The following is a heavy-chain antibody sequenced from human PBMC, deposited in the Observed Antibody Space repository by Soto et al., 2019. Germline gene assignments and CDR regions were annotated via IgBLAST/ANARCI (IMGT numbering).Heavy chain of an antibody. D-gene: IGHD3-22*01. J-gene: IGHJ4*02. V-gene: IGHV4-31*03. CDR2: IYYSGST. Sequence: QVQLQESGPGLVKPSQTLSLTCTVSGGSISSDGYYWSWIRQHPGKGLEWIGYIYYSGSTYYNPSLKSRVTISVDTSKNQFSLKLSSVTAADTDVYYCARVYYYDSSGRGRYYFDYWGQGTLVTVSS. CDR1: GGSISSDGYY. CDR3: ARVYYYDSSGRGRYYFDY.